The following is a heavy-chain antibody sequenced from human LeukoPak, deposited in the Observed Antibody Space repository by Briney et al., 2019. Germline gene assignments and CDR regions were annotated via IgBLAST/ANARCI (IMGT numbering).Heavy chain of an antibody. V-gene: IGHV3-21*01. CDR1: GFTFSSYS. J-gene: IGHJ4*02. CDR3: ARRGYSSQTFDY. CDR2: ISSSSSYI. Sequence: GGSLRLYCAASGFTFSSYSMNWVRQAPGKGLEWVSSISSSSSYIYYADSVKGRFTISRDNAKNSLYLQMNSLRAEDTAVYYCARRGYSSQTFDYWGQGTLVTVSS. D-gene: IGHD5-18*01.